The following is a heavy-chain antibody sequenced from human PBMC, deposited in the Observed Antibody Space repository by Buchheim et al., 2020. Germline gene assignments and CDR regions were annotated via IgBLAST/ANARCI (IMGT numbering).Heavy chain of an antibody. CDR2: IDNSGST. V-gene: IGHV4-30-4*01. CDR3: ARIRDDSSGYMYFDS. D-gene: IGHD3-22*01. Sequence: QVQLQESGPGLVRPSQTLSLTCTVSGGSISSDDNSWSWIRQPPGKGLEYIGFIDNSGSTYYNPSLKSRVLISIDMSKNQFSLRLSSVTAVDKAVYYCARIRDDSSGYMYFDSWGQGTL. CDR1: GGSISSDDNS. J-gene: IGHJ4*02.